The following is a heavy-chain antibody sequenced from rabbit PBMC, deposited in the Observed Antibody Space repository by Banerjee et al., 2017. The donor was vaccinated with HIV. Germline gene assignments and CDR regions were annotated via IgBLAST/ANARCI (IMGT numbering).Heavy chain of an antibody. D-gene: IGHD2-1*01. CDR3: ARDIYGGDSLFNL. V-gene: IGHV1S47*01. CDR2: IYPDYGST. Sequence: QEQLVESGGGLVTLGGSLKLSCKASGIDFSSYGISWVRQAPGKGLEWIAYIYPDYGSTDYASWVNGRFTISLDNAQNTVFLQMTSLTAADTATYFCARDIYGGDSLFNLWGPGTLVTVS. CDR1: GIDFSSYG. J-gene: IGHJ4*01.